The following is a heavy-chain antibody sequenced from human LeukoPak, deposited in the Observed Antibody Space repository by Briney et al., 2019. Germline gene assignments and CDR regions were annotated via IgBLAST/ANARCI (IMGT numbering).Heavy chain of an antibody. V-gene: IGHV1-18*01. Sequence: AASVKVSCKASGYTFTSYGISWVRQVPGQGLEWMGWISAYNGNTNYAQKLQGRVTMTTDTSTSTAYMELSSLRSEDTAVYYCARDSIVVVPAALYYMDVWGKGTTVTVSS. CDR2: ISAYNGNT. J-gene: IGHJ6*03. CDR3: ARDSIVVVPAALYYMDV. CDR1: GYTFTSYG. D-gene: IGHD2-2*01.